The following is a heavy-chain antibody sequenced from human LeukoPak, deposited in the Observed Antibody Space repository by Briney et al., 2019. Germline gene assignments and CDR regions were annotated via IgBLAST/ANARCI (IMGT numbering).Heavy chain of an antibody. J-gene: IGHJ4*02. Sequence: GGSLRLSCAASGFTLSSYAMYWVRQAPGKGLEWVAVISHDGSNKYYADSVKGRFTISRDNSKNTLYLQVNSLRAEGTAVYYCARDIEAAGLFLDYWGQGTLVTVSS. D-gene: IGHD6-13*01. V-gene: IGHV3-30-3*01. CDR3: ARDIEAAGLFLDY. CDR2: ISHDGSNK. CDR1: GFTLSSYA.